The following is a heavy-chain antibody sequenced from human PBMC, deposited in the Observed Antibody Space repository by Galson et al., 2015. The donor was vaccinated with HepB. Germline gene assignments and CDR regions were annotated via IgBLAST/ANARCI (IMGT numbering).Heavy chain of an antibody. CDR2: ISAYNGNT. V-gene: IGHV1-18*01. J-gene: IGHJ4*02. CDR1: GYTFTSYG. CDR3: ARSSGLQYYDYIWGSYRYFFDY. D-gene: IGHD3-16*02. Sequence: SVKVSCKASGYTFTSYGISWVRQAPGQGLEWMGWISAYNGNTNYAQKLQGRVTMTTDTSTSTAYMELRSLRSDDTAVYYCARSSGLQYYDYIWGSYRYFFDYWGQGTLVTVSS.